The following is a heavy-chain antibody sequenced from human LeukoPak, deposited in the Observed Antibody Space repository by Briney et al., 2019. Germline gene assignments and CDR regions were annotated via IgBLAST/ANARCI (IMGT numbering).Heavy chain of an antibody. CDR2: IYYSGST. V-gene: IGHV4-59*01. D-gene: IGHD4-17*01. Sequence: SETLSLTCTVPGGSISSYYWSWIRQPPGKGLEWIGYIYYSGSTNYNPSLKSRVTISVDTSKNQFSLKLSSVTAADTAVYYCARGEVDDYGDYYYFDYWGQGTLVTVSS. J-gene: IGHJ4*02. CDR1: GGSISSYY. CDR3: ARGEVDDYGDYYYFDY.